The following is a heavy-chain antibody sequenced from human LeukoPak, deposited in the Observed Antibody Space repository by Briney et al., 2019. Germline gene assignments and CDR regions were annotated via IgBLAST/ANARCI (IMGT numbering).Heavy chain of an antibody. CDR1: GYTFTSNY. CDR3: ARDIHSVAFDI. V-gene: IGHV1-46*01. CDR2: ISPSGGST. Sequence: ASVKVSCKAFGYTFTSNYMHWVRQAPGQGPEWMGVISPSGGSTTYAQKFQGRVTLTRDMSTSTDYLELSSLRSEDTAVYYCARDIHSVAFDIWGQGTMVTVSS. J-gene: IGHJ3*02.